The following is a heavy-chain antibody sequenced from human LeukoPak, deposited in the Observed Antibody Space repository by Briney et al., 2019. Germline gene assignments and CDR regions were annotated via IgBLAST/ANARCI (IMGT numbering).Heavy chain of an antibody. Sequence: ASVKVSCKASGYTFTGYYMHWVRQAPGQGLEWMGWINPNSGGTNYAQKFQGRVTMTRDTSISTAYMELSRLRSDDTAVYYCAREGSIVVAGEGYYGMDVWGQGTTVTVSS. D-gene: IGHD2-15*01. CDR2: INPNSGGT. V-gene: IGHV1-2*02. J-gene: IGHJ6*02. CDR1: GYTFTGYY. CDR3: AREGSIVVAGEGYYGMDV.